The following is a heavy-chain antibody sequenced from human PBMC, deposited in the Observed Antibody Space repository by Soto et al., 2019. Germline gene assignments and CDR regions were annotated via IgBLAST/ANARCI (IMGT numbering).Heavy chain of an antibody. CDR3: ARVATVTKSYYYYGMDV. J-gene: IGHJ6*02. Sequence: ASVKVSCKASGYTFTSYGISWVRQAPGQGLEWMGWISAYNGNTNYAQKLQGRVTMTTDTSTSTAYMELRSLRSDDTAVYYCARVATVTKSYYYYGMDVWGQGTTVTVSS. D-gene: IGHD4-17*01. V-gene: IGHV1-18*01. CDR2: ISAYNGNT. CDR1: GYTFTSYG.